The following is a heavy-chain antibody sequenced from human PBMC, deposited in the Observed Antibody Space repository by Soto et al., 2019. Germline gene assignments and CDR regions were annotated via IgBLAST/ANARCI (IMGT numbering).Heavy chain of an antibody. V-gene: IGHV3-21*01. CDR1: GFTFSIFT. CDR3: ARGSGGLDV. J-gene: IGHJ6*02. CDR2: FSSVSSYI. D-gene: IGHD3-10*01. Sequence: EVQLVESGGGLVKPGGSLRLSCAASGFTFSIFTMNWVRQVPGKGLEWVSSFSSVSSYIYYADSVKGRFTISRDNAKNSLYLQMNSLTAEDTAVYYCARGSGGLDVWGQGTTVTVSS.